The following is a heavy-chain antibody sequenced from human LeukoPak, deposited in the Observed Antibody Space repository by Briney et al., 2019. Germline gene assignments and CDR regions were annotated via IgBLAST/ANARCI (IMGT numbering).Heavy chain of an antibody. D-gene: IGHD6-13*01. CDR3: AKAGGYSSSWYIDY. V-gene: IGHV3-11*01. Sequence: GGSLRLSCAASGFTFSDYYMSWIRQAPGKGLEWVSYISSSGSTIYYADSVKGRFTISRDNAKNSLYLQMNSLRAEDTALYYCAKAGGYSSSWYIDYWGQGTLVTVSS. CDR1: GFTFSDYY. CDR2: ISSSGSTI. J-gene: IGHJ4*02.